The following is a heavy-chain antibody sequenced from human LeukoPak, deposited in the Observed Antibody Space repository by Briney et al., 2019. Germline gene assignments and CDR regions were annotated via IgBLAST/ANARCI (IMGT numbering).Heavy chain of an antibody. CDR2: ISSSSSYI. V-gene: IGHV3-21*01. D-gene: IGHD3-22*01. CDR1: GFTFSSYA. J-gene: IGHJ4*02. CDR3: ARYYDYDSRGYYYYFDY. Sequence: GGSLRLSCAASGFTFSSYAMNWVRQAPGKGLEWVSSISSSSSYIYYADSVKGRFTISRDNAKNSLYLQMNSLRAEDTALYYCARYYDYDSRGYYYYFDYWGQGTLVTVSS.